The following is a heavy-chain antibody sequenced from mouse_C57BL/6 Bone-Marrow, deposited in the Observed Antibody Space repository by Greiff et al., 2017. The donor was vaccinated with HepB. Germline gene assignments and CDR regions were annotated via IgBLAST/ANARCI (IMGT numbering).Heavy chain of an antibody. J-gene: IGHJ4*01. CDR2: IRSKSDNYAT. V-gene: IGHV10-1*01. D-gene: IGHD2-4*01. CDR1: GFSFNTYS. Sequence: DVKLVQSGGGLVQPKGSLKLSCAASGFSFNTYSMNWVRQAPGKGLEWVARIRSKSDNYATYYAHSVKDRFTISRDDSESMLYLQMNNLKTEDTAMYYCVRWGVSYYDLYAMDYWGQGTSVTVSS. CDR3: VRWGVSYYDLYAMDY.